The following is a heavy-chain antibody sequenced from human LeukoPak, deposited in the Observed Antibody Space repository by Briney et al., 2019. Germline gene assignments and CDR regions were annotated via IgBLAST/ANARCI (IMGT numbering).Heavy chain of an antibody. V-gene: IGHV1-2*02. D-gene: IGHD2/OR15-2a*01. CDR2: INPNSGGT. CDR3: ARGRWTFIAEIIEFDY. CDR1: GYTFTGYY. Sequence: ASVKVSCKASGYTFTGYYMHWVRQAPGQGLEWMGWINPNSGGTNYAQKFQGRVTMTRDTSISTAYMKLSRLRSDDTAVYYCARGRWTFIAEIIEFDYWGQGTLVTVSS. J-gene: IGHJ4*02.